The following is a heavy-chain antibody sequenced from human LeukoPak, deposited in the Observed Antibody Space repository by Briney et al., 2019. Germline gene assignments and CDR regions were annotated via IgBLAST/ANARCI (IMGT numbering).Heavy chain of an antibody. J-gene: IGHJ4*02. V-gene: IGHV3-13*01. CDR3: ARVRAVAGYFDY. D-gene: IGHD6-19*01. CDR1: GFTFSSYD. Sequence: GGSLRLSCAASGFTFSSYDMHWVRQATGKGLEWVSAIGTAGDTYYPGSVKGRFTISRENAKNSLYLQMNSLRAEDTAMYYCARVRAVAGYFDYWGQGTLVTVSS. CDR2: IGTAGDT.